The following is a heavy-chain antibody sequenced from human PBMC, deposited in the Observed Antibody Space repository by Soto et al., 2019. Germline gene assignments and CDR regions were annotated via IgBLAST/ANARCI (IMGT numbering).Heavy chain of an antibody. J-gene: IGHJ4*02. CDR1: GFTFRSYV. CDR2: TSYDGSNK. D-gene: IGHD1-1*01. Sequence: QVQLVESGGGVVQPGASLRLSCVGSGFTFRSYVIHWVRQAPGKGLEWVALTSYDGSNKYYDDSVKGRFTISRDNSRNTVGLHMDSLRLEKTALYYCARWGATGGLDVWGQGTLVSVSS. V-gene: IGHV3-30*19. CDR3: ARWGATGGLDV.